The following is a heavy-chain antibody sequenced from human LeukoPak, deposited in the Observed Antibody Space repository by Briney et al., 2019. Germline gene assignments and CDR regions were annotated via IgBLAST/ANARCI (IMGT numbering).Heavy chain of an antibody. D-gene: IGHD3-10*01. V-gene: IGHV3-7*01. Sequence: GGSLRLSCAASGFTFSSYWMSWVRQAPGKGLEWVANIKQDGSEKYYVDSVKGRFTISRDNAKNSLYLQMNSLRAEDTAVYYCARGLWWLGELLAFDYCGQGTLVTVSS. CDR1: GFTFSSYW. CDR2: IKQDGSEK. CDR3: ARGLWWLGELLAFDY. J-gene: IGHJ4*02.